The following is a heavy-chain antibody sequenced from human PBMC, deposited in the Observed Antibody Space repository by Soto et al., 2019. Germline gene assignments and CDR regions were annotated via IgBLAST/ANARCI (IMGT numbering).Heavy chain of an antibody. D-gene: IGHD1-26*01. CDR1: GGTFSSYT. V-gene: IGHV1-69*02. CDR2: IIPILGIA. CDR3: ARLRESDGMDV. J-gene: IGHJ6*02. Sequence: QVQLVQSGAEVKKPGSSVKVSCKASGGTFSSYTISWVRQAPGQGLEWMGRIIPILGIANYAQKFQGRVTIAPDKSPSAAYMALSSLRPADTAVYYWARLRESDGMDVWGQGATVTVSS.